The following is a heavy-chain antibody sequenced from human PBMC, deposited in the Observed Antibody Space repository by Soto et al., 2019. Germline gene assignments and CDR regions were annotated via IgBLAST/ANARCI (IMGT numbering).Heavy chain of an antibody. D-gene: IGHD2-2*01. CDR1: GGTFSSYA. CDR3: ARELTEYQLPNLNYYYYYGMDV. V-gene: IGHV1-69*13. CDR2: IIPIFGTA. Sequence: SVKVSCKASGGTFSSYAISWVRQAPGQGLEWMGGIIPIFGTANYAQKFQGRVTITADESTSTAYMELSSLRSEDTAVYYCARELTEYQLPNLNYYYYYGMDVWGQGTTVTVSS. J-gene: IGHJ6*02.